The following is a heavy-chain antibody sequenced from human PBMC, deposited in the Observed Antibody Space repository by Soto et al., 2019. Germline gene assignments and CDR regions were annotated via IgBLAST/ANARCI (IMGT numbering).Heavy chain of an antibody. CDR3: GKTRGRVTTWWHFDY. J-gene: IGHJ4*02. V-gene: IGHV3-23*01. CDR1: GFTFSGYA. CDR2: IHGGGNSA. Sequence: EVQLLESGGDLVQPGRSLRLSCAASGFTFSGYAMSWVRQAPGKGLEWVSVIHGGGNSAYYADSVKGRFTISRDNSKNTLYLQRSSLRGEDTAVCYCGKTRGRVTTWWHFDYWGQGTLVTVSS. D-gene: IGHD4-17*01.